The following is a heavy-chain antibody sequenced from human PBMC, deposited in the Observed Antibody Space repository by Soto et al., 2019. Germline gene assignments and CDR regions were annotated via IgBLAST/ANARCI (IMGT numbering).Heavy chain of an antibody. CDR3: ARADYEILTGSYAMDV. D-gene: IGHD3-9*01. Sequence: PSETLSLTCTVSGGSISSYYWNWIRQPAGKGLEWIGRVSTNGATNYNPSLESRVTMSVDTSKNQFSLKLTSVTAADTAVYFCARADYEILTGSYAMDVWGQGTTVTVSS. CDR1: GGSISSYY. J-gene: IGHJ6*02. CDR2: VSTNGAT. V-gene: IGHV4-4*07.